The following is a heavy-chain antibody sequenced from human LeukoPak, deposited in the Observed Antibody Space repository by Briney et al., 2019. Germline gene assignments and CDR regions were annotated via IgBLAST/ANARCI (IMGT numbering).Heavy chain of an antibody. J-gene: IGHJ4*02. D-gene: IGHD3-10*01. Sequence: GGSLRPSCAASGFTFSSYAMSWVRQAPGKGLEWVSAISGSGGSTYYADSVKGRFTISRDNSKNTLYLQMNSLRAEDTAVYYCAKVLDPNYYGSGSFDYWGQGTLVTVSS. V-gene: IGHV3-23*01. CDR3: AKVLDPNYYGSGSFDY. CDR2: ISGSGGST. CDR1: GFTFSSYA.